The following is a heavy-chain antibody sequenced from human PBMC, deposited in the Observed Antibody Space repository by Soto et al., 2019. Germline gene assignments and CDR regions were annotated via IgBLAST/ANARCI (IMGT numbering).Heavy chain of an antibody. CDR2: MNPNSGNT. J-gene: IGHJ6*02. Sequence: QVQLVQSGAEVKKPGASVKVSCKASGYTFTSYDINWVRQATGQGLEWMGWMNPNSGNTGYAQKFQGRVTMTRNTSISTAYMELSSLRSEDTAVYYCARGALRYFDWLPPHGMDVWGQGTTVTVSS. CDR3: ARGALRYFDWLPPHGMDV. D-gene: IGHD3-9*01. CDR1: GYTFTSYD. V-gene: IGHV1-8*01.